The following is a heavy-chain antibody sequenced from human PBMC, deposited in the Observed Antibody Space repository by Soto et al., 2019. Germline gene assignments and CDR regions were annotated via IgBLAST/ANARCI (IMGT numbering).Heavy chain of an antibody. CDR2: ISSGSSYI. Sequence: EVLLVESGGGLVKPGGSLRLSCAASGFTFSSYSMNWVRQAPGKGLEWVSSISSGSSYIFYADSVKGRFTISRDHDESPPDPQADSLGPEATAVYYCAKNYYYESTGYAFDISGQGIMVNVAS. CDR1: GFTFSSYS. J-gene: IGHJ3*02. V-gene: IGHV3-21*01. D-gene: IGHD3-22*01. CDR3: AKNYYYESTGYAFDI.